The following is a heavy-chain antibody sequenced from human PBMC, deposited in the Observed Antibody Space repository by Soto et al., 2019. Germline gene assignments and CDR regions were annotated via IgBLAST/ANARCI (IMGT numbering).Heavy chain of an antibody. D-gene: IGHD3-22*01. CDR1: GFTFSSNG. J-gene: IGHJ5*01. CDR3: ARWVGGSMSDNSGKYDS. V-gene: IGHV3-30*03. CDR2: IAYDGSKT. Sequence: QVQLVESGGGVVQPGRSLRLTCAASGFTFSSNGMHWVRQAPGKGLEWVALIAYDGSKTYYGDSVRGRFTISRDNSENTLFLQMNSLRAEDTAVYYCARWVGGSMSDNSGKYDSWGHGTLVTVSS.